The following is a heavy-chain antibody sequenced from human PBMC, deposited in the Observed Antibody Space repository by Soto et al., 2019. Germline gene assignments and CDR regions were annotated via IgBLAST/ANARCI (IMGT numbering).Heavy chain of an antibody. Sequence: TSETLSLTCTVSGGSISSYYWSWIRQPPGKGLEWIGYIYYSGSANYNPSLKSRVTMSLDISKSQFSLRLTSVTAADTAVYFCARYNAASGTYYFDYWGRGALVTVSS. CDR1: GGSISSYY. CDR3: ARYNAASGTYYFDY. J-gene: IGHJ4*02. D-gene: IGHD6-13*01. CDR2: IYYSGSA. V-gene: IGHV4-59*12.